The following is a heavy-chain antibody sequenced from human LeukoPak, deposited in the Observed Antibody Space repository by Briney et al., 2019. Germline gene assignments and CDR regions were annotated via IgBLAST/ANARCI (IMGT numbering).Heavy chain of an antibody. J-gene: IGHJ4*02. CDR2: ISGSGEST. D-gene: IGHD6-19*01. CDR1: GFTFSGFTFRSNA. V-gene: IGHV3-23*01. Sequence: GGSLRLSCAASGFTFSGFTFRSNAMTWVRQAPGKGLEWVSAISGSGESTYYADSVKGRFTISRDNSNNMLYLQLNSLRAEDTAVYYCVKDRRGGWKYYFEYWGQGTLVTVYS. CDR3: VKDRRGGWKYYFEY.